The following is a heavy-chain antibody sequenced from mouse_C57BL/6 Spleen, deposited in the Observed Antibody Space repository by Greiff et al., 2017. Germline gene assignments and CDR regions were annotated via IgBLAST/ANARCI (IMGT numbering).Heavy chain of an antibody. J-gene: IGHJ2*01. D-gene: IGHD1-1*01. CDR3: ARNPIYYYGSKDF. CDR2: ISSGGSYT. V-gene: IGHV5-6*01. Sequence: EVMLVESGGDLVKPGGSLKLSCAASGFTFSSYGMSWVRQTPDKRLEWVATISSGGSYTYYPDSVKGRFTISRDNAKNTLYLQMSSLKSEDTAMYYCARNPIYYYGSKDFWGQGTTLTVSS. CDR1: GFTFSSYG.